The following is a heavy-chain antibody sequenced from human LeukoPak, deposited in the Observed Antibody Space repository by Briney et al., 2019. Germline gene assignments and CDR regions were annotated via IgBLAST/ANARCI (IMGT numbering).Heavy chain of an antibody. Sequence: SVKVSCKASGGTFSSYAISWVRQAPGQGLEWMGRIIPILGIANYAQKFQGRVTIAADKSTSTAYMELSSLRSEDTAVYYCARGQDYYDSSGYYPLDYWGQGTLVTVSS. CDR2: IIPILGIA. D-gene: IGHD3-22*01. J-gene: IGHJ4*02. CDR1: GGTFSSYA. V-gene: IGHV1-69*04. CDR3: ARGQDYYDSSGYYPLDY.